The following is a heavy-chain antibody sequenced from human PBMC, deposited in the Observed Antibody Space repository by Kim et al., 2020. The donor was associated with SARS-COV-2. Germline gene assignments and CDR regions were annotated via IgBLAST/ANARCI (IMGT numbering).Heavy chain of an antibody. Sequence: SETLSLTCTVSGGSISSYYWSWIRQPPGKGLEWIGYIYYSGSTNYNPSLKSRVTISVDTSKNQFSLKLSSVTAADTAVYYCASMSGSYYLGYWGQGTLVT. CDR3: ASMSGSYYLGY. D-gene: IGHD1-26*01. CDR1: GGSISSYY. J-gene: IGHJ4*02. CDR2: IYYSGST. V-gene: IGHV4-59*01.